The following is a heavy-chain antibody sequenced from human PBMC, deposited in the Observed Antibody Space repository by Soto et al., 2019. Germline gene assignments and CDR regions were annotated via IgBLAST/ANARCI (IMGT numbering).Heavy chain of an antibody. CDR1: GGSISSYY. CDR2: IYYSGST. D-gene: IGHD5-18*01. V-gene: IGHV4-59*12. CDR3: ASRGYSYGRYYYGMDV. J-gene: IGHJ6*02. Sequence: PSETLSLTCTVSGGSISSYYWSWIRQPPGKGLEWIGYIYYSGSTNYNPSLKSRVTISVDTSKNQFSLKLSSVTAADTAVYYCASRGYSYGRYYYGMDVWGQGTTVTVSS.